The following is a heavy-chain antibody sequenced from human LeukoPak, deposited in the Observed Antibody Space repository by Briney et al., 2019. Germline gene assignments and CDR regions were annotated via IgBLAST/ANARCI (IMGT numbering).Heavy chain of an antibody. CDR3: AACTWAPPPYDSCMDY. D-gene: IGHD3-22*01. CDR2: IVVGSGNT. Sequence: SVKVSCKASGFTFTSSAMQWVRQARGQRLEWIGWIVVGSGNTNYAQKFQERVTITRDMSTSTAFMELSSLRSEDTTVYYCAACTWAPPPYDSCMDYWGQGTLVTVSS. J-gene: IGHJ4*02. V-gene: IGHV1-58*02. CDR1: GFTFTSSA.